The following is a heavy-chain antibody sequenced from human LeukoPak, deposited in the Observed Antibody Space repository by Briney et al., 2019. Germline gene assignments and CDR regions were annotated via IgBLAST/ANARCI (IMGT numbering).Heavy chain of an antibody. CDR3: AGDLVRGDITSVDF. J-gene: IGHJ4*02. Sequence: GGSLRLSCAASGFTFTVYAIHWVRQTPGKGLEWVAVISFDGTNQYYADSVKGRFTISRDNSKNTGFLQMNSLRAEDTAVYYCAGDLVRGDITSVDFWGQGTLVTVSS. D-gene: IGHD3-10*01. CDR1: GFTFTVYA. V-gene: IGHV3-30*01. CDR2: ISFDGTNQ.